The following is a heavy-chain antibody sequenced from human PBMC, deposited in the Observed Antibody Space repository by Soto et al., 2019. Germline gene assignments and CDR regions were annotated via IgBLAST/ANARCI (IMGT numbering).Heavy chain of an antibody. V-gene: IGHV3-33*01. J-gene: IGHJ4*02. CDR3: ARDSSPQPFGWCFDY. CDR1: GFTFSSYG. D-gene: IGHD6-19*01. Sequence: QVQLVESGGGVVQPGRSLRLSCAASGFTFSSYGMHWVRQAPGKGLEWVAVIWYDGSNKYYADSVKGRFTISRDNSKNTLYLQMNSLRAEDTAVYYCARDSSPQPFGWCFDYWGQGTLVTVSS. CDR2: IWYDGSNK.